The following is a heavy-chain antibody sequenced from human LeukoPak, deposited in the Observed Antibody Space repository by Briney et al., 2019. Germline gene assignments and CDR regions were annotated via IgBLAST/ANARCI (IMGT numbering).Heavy chain of an antibody. Sequence: ASVKVSCKASGYTFTSYDINWVRQATGQGLEWMGWMNPNSGNTGYAQKFQGRVTMTRNTSISTAYMELSSLRSEDTAVYYCATRGYSYGIEFDYWGQGTLVTVSS. CDR1: GYTFTSYD. CDR3: ATRGYSYGIEFDY. D-gene: IGHD5-18*01. J-gene: IGHJ4*02. CDR2: MNPNSGNT. V-gene: IGHV1-8*01.